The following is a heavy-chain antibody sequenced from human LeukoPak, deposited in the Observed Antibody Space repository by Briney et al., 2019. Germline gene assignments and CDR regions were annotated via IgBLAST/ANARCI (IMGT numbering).Heavy chain of an antibody. J-gene: IGHJ6*02. CDR1: GFTGSSNY. CDR2: ISGGGNT. Sequence: GGSLRLSCVASGFTGSSNYMSWVRQAPGKGLEWVSIISGGGNTYYADSVKDRFTISRDNSKSTLYLQMKSLRAEDTAVYYCGSRDKGYYYGLDVWGQGTTVTVSS. D-gene: IGHD5-24*01. CDR3: GSRDKGYYYGLDV. V-gene: IGHV3-66*01.